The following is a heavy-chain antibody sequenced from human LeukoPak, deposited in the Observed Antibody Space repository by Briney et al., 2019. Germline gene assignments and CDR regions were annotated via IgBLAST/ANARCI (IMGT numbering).Heavy chain of an antibody. D-gene: IGHD1-26*01. CDR3: ARLRRSYYRAFDI. V-gene: IGHV3-7*01. CDR1: GFTFSSYW. CDR2: IKQDGSEK. Sequence: GGSLRLSCAASGFTFSSYWMHWVRQAPGKGLEWVANIKQDGSEKYYVDSVKGRFTISRDNAKNSLYLQMNSLRAEDTAVYYCARLRRSYYRAFDIWGQGTMVTVSS. J-gene: IGHJ3*02.